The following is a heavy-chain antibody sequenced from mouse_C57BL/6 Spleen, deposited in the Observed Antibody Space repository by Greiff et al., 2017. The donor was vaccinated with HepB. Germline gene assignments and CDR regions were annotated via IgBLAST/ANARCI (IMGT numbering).Heavy chain of an antibody. J-gene: IGHJ2*01. D-gene: IGHD1-1*01. CDR3: ARTLPFTTVVFDY. CDR2: INPGSGGT. CDR1: GYAFTNYL. V-gene: IGHV1-54*01. Sequence: QVQLQQSGAELVRPGTSVKVSCKASGYAFTNYLIEWVKQRPGQGLEWIGVINPGSGGTNYNEKFKGKATLTADKSSSTAYMQLSSLTSEDSAVYFCARTLPFTTVVFDYWGQGTTLTVSS.